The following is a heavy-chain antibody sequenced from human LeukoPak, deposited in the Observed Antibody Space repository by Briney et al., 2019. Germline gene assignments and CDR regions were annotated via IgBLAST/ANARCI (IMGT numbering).Heavy chain of an antibody. J-gene: IGHJ4*02. V-gene: IGHV3-23*01. CDR1: GFTFSSYA. D-gene: IGHD2-2*01. CDR2: ISGSGGST. Sequence: RAGGSLRLSCAASGFTFSSYAMSWVRQAPGKGLERVSAISGSGGSTYYADSVKGRFTISRDNSKNTLYLQMNSLRAEDTAVYYCAKDWSSTSCYITWGQGTLVTVSS. CDR3: AKDWSSTSCYIT.